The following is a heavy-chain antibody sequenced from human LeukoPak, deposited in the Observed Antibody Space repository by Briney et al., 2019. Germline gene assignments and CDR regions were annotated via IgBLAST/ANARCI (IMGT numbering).Heavy chain of an antibody. CDR2: ISDSAGST. D-gene: IGHD6-13*01. CDR1: GFTFSSCA. J-gene: IGHJ4*02. Sequence: GGSLRLSCAASGFTFSSCAMSWVRQAPGKGLEWVSGISDSAGSTYYADSVKGRFTISRDSSKNTVYLQMNSLRAEDTAIYYCAKDAAGSSWPYYFDFWGQGTLVTVSS. CDR3: AKDAAGSSWPYYFDF. V-gene: IGHV3-23*01.